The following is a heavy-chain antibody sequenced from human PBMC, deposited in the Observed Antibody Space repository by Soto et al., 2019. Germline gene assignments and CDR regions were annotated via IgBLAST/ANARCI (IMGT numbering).Heavy chain of an antibody. V-gene: IGHV4-31*03. D-gene: IGHD3-22*01. Sequence: ASETLSLTCTVSGGSISSGGYYWSWIRQHPGKGLEWIGYIYYSGSTYYNPSLKSRVTISVDTSKNQFSLKLSSVTAADTAVYYCASGGYYDSSVKGAFDIWGQGTMVTVSS. CDR1: GGSISSGGYY. CDR2: IYYSGST. CDR3: ASGGYYDSSVKGAFDI. J-gene: IGHJ3*02.